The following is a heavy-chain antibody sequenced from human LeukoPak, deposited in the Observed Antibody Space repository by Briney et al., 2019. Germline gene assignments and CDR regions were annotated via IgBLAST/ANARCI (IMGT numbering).Heavy chain of an antibody. D-gene: IGHD3-16*01. Sequence: ASVKVSCKASGYTFTTYYMHWVRQPPGQGLEWVAWINPSSGVTNYAQKFQGRVTMTRDTSITTAYMELNSLTSDDTAVYYCARNGWAPGHYDYWGQGTLVTVSS. CDR2: INPSSGVT. CDR3: ARNGWAPGHYDY. J-gene: IGHJ4*02. CDR1: GYTFTTYY. V-gene: IGHV1-2*02.